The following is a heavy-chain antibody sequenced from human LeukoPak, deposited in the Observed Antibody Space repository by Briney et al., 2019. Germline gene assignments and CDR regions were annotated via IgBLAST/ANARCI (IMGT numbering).Heavy chain of an antibody. J-gene: IGHJ4*02. CDR1: GFTFSSHL. CDR3: VRKFATGD. V-gene: IGHV3-74*01. CDR2: VKSDGTAT. D-gene: IGHD1-14*01. Sequence: GGSLRLSCAASGFTFSSHLIHWVRQAQGTGLVWVSSVKSDGTATNYADSVKGRFTISRDNAKNTLYLQMNSLRVEDTAVYYCVRKFATGDWGQGTLVTVSS.